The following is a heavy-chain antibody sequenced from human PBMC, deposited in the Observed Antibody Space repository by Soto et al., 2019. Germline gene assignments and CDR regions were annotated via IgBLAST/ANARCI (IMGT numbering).Heavy chain of an antibody. D-gene: IGHD1-26*01. CDR3: ARRGGGGHYDS. V-gene: IGHV3-23*01. Sequence: EVQLLESGGGLVQPGGSLRLSCAASGFTFSSYAMRWVRQAPVKGLEWVSAISGSGGSTYYADSVKGRFTISRRNSKNTLYLQLNSLIAEDTAVYYCARRGGGGHYDSWGQGTLVPVSS. CDR2: ISGSGGST. J-gene: IGHJ5*01. CDR1: GFTFSSYA.